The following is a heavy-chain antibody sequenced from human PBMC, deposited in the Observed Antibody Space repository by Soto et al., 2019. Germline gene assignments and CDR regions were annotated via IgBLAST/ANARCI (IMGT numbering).Heavy chain of an antibody. V-gene: IGHV1-8*01. J-gene: IGHJ4*02. Sequence: QVQLVQSGAEVKKPGASVKVSCKASGYTFTSYDINWVRQATGQGLEWMGWMNPNSDNTGYAQKFQGRLTMTRNTSISTAYMGLTSPRSEDTVVNYWARERGGGSLDYWAQGLRVTVSS. D-gene: IGHD3-16*01. CDR1: GYTFTSYD. CDR2: MNPNSDNT. CDR3: ARERGGGSLDY.